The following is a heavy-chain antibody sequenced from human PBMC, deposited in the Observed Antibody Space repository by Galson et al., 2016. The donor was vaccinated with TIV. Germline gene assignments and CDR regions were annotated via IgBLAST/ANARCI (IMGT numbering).Heavy chain of an antibody. CDR1: GFTFSNYW. CDR2: IKEDGSEK. V-gene: IGHV3-7*01. J-gene: IGHJ4*02. CDR3: ARGGSDSDY. Sequence: SLRLSCAVSGFTFSNYWMTWVRQAPGKGLEWVANIKEDGSEKNYVDLVKGRFTISRDNAKNSLYLQMNSVRTEDTALYYCARGGSDSDYWGQGTLVTVSS. D-gene: IGHD2-21*01.